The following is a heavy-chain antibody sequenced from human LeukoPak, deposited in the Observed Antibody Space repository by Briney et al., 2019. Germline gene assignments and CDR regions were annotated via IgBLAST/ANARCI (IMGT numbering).Heavy chain of an antibody. V-gene: IGHV3-23*01. D-gene: IGHD6-19*01. Sequence: GTLRLSCAASGFTFSSYAMSWVRQAPGKGLEWVSAISGSGGSTYYADSVKGRFTISRDNSKNTLYLQMNSLRAEDTAVYYCAKDADSSGWYWLGSYYGMDVWGQGTTVTVSS. CDR2: ISGSGGST. CDR3: AKDADSSGWYWLGSYYGMDV. J-gene: IGHJ6*02. CDR1: GFTFSSYA.